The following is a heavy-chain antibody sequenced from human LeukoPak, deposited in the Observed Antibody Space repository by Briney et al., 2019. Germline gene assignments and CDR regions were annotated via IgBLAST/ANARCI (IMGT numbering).Heavy chain of an antibody. D-gene: IGHD5-18*01. CDR2: INPNSGGT. Sequence: ASVKVSCKASGYTFTGYYMHWVRQAPGQGLEWMGWINPNSGGTNYAQKFQGRVTMTRDTSISTAYMELSRLRSDDTAVYYCARAPDTAVALNWFDPWGQGTLVTVSS. J-gene: IGHJ5*02. CDR1: GYTFTGYY. V-gene: IGHV1-2*02. CDR3: ARAPDTAVALNWFDP.